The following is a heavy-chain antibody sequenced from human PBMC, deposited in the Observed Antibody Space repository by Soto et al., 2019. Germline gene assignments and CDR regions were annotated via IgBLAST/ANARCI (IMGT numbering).Heavy chain of an antibody. J-gene: IGHJ3*02. CDR1: GYTFTSYA. Sequence: QVQLVQSGAEVKKPGASVKVSCKASGYTFTSYAMHWVRQAPGQRLEWMGWINAGNGNTKYSQKFQGRVTITRDTSASTAYMELSSLRSEDTAVYYCARVPHGDYVWVGAFDIWGQGTMVTVSS. CDR2: INAGNGNT. CDR3: ARVPHGDYVWVGAFDI. D-gene: IGHD4-17*01. V-gene: IGHV1-3*01.